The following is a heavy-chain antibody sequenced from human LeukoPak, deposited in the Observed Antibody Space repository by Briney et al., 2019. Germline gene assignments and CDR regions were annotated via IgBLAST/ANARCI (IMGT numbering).Heavy chain of an antibody. D-gene: IGHD6-13*01. Sequence: GGSLRLSCAASVFTVTNSHMSWVRQAPGKGLEWVSIIYSGGTTYYADSVEGRFTISRDNSKNTLYLQMNSLRAEDTAVYYCARRGSSRWFDSWGQGTLVTVSS. CDR1: VFTVTNSH. CDR3: ARRGSSRWFDS. V-gene: IGHV3-66*04. J-gene: IGHJ5*01. CDR2: IYSGGTT.